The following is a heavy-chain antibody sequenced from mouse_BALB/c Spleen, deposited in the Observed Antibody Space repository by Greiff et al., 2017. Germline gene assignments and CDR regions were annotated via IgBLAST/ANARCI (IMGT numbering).Heavy chain of an antibody. V-gene: IGHV1-69*02. CDR1: GYTFTSYW. D-gene: IGHD2-2*01. CDR2: IYPSDSYT. CDR3: TREGYDYFDY. Sequence: VQLQQPGAELVRPGASVKLSCKASGYTFTSYWINWVKQRPGQGLEWIGNIYPSDSYTNYNQKFKDKATLTVDKSSSTAYMQLSSPTSEDSAVYYCTREGYDYFDYWGQGTTLTVSS. J-gene: IGHJ2*01.